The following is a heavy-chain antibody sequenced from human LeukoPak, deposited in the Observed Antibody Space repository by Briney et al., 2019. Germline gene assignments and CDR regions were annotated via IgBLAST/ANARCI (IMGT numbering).Heavy chain of an antibody. Sequence: ASVKVSCKASGYTFTSYGISWVRQAPGQGLEWMGWISAYNGNTNYAQKLQGRVTMTTDTSTSTAYMELSSLRSEDTAVYYCARGNYDFWSGYTPDYYYYYMDVWGKGTTVTVSS. CDR2: ISAYNGNT. V-gene: IGHV1-18*01. J-gene: IGHJ6*03. D-gene: IGHD3-3*01. CDR3: ARGNYDFWSGYTPDYYYYYMDV. CDR1: GYTFTSYG.